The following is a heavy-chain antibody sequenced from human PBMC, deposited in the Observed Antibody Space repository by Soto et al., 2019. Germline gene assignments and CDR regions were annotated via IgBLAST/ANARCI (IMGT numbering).Heavy chain of an antibody. Sequence: QLQLQESGPGLVKPSETLSLTCTVSGGSISSSSYYWGWIRQPPGKGLEWIGSIYYSGSTYYNPSLKSRVTISVDTSKNQFSLKLSSVTAADTAVYYCARHIVVVPAGPNWFDPWGQGTLVTVSS. J-gene: IGHJ5*02. V-gene: IGHV4-39*01. CDR3: ARHIVVVPAGPNWFDP. CDR1: GGSISSSSYY. D-gene: IGHD2-2*01. CDR2: IYYSGST.